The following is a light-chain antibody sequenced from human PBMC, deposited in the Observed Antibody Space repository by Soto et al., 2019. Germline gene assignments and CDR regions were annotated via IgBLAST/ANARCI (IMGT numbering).Light chain of an antibody. CDR1: QRIGPY. J-gene: IGKJ1*01. CDR3: QQSYSLPVWT. Sequence: VHMTLSASSLSASVGDRITITCRASQRIGPYVNWYQQKPGKPPKLLISAATNLADGVPSRFGGSGSGTDFTLSVSSLQPEDFATYYCQQSYSLPVWTFGQGTKVDIK. CDR2: AAT. V-gene: IGKV1-39*01.